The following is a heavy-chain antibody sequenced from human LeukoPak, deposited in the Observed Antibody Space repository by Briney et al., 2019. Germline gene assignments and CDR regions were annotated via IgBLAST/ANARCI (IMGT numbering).Heavy chain of an antibody. Sequence: GGSLRLSCAASGFTVSASFMSWVRQPPGKGLEWVSTVISGGNTYFADSVKGRFTISRDNSKNTLYLQMNSLRAEDTAVYYCARDLAGSWYLDYWGQGTLVTVSS. V-gene: IGHV3-53*05. CDR2: VISGGNT. CDR3: ARDLAGSWYLDY. J-gene: IGHJ4*02. D-gene: IGHD6-13*01. CDR1: GFTVSASF.